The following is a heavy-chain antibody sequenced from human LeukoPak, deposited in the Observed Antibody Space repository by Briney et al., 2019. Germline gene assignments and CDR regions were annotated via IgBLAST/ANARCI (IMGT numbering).Heavy chain of an antibody. J-gene: IGHJ4*02. Sequence: PGRSLRLSCAASGFIFSSYSMQWVRQAPGKGLKWVAVISYDGSNKYYADSVKGRFTISRDNSKNTLYLQMNSLRADDTAVYYCAREGDCDPLPGYWGQGTLVTVSS. CDR3: AREGDCDPLPGY. CDR2: ISYDGSNK. V-gene: IGHV3-30-3*01. D-gene: IGHD3/OR15-3a*01. CDR1: GFIFSSYS.